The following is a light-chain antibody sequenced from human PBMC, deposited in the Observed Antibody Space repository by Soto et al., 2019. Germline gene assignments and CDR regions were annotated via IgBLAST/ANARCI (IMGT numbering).Light chain of an antibody. CDR2: GQS. CDR3: ALWDDSTGGRA. J-gene: IGLJ2*01. Sequence: QSVLTQPPSASGTPGQRVIISCSGSSSNIGSYAVTWYRQLPGTAPTLLIYGQSQRPSGVPDRFSGSKSGTSASLAISGLQSEDEADYYCALWDDSTGGRAFGGGTKVTVL. V-gene: IGLV1-44*01. CDR1: SSNIGSYA.